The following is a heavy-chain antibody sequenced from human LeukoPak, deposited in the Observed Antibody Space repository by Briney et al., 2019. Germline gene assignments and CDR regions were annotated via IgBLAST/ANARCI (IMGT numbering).Heavy chain of an antibody. CDR2: IWYDGSNK. Sequence: GGSLRLSCAASGFTFSSYGMHWVRQAPGKGLEWVVVIWYDGSNKYYADSVKGRFTISRDNSKNTLYLQMNSLRAEDTAVYYCARVLLPLYGMDVWGQGTTVTVSS. CDR1: GFTFSSYG. V-gene: IGHV3-33*08. D-gene: IGHD3-22*01. CDR3: ARVLLPLYGMDV. J-gene: IGHJ6*02.